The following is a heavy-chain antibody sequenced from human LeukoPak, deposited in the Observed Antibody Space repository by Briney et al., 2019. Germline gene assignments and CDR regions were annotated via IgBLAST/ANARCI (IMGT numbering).Heavy chain of an antibody. CDR2: IYSGDST. Sequence: GGSLRLSCAASGFTHSNNDMPWVRQAPGKGLEWVSVIYSGDSTYYADSVKGRFTISRHSSKNTLYLQMNSLRDEDTDVYYCARDLRGGNFDYWGQGTLVTVSS. CDR1: GFTHSNND. V-gene: IGHV3-53*01. D-gene: IGHD2-15*01. CDR3: ARDLRGGNFDY. J-gene: IGHJ4*02.